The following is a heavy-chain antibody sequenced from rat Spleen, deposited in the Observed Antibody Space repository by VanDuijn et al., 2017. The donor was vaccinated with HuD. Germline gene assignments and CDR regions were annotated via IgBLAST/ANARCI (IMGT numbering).Heavy chain of an antibody. CDR2: ISYEGSGT. Sequence: EVHLVESGGGLVQPGRSMKLSCAASGFTFSDYYMAWVRQAPKKGLEWVASISYEGSGTYYGDSVKGRFTISRDNAKSTLYLQMNSLRSEDTATYYCTRRPYYDGAYYPFAYWGQGVMVTVSS. J-gene: IGHJ2*01. CDR1: GFTFSDYY. D-gene: IGHD1-12*02. V-gene: IGHV5-22*01. CDR3: TRRPYYDGAYYPFAY.